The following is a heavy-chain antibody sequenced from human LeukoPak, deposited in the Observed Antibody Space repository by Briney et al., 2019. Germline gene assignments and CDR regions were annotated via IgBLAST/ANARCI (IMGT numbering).Heavy chain of an antibody. CDR1: GYTFTSYD. V-gene: IGHV1-8*01. D-gene: IGHD3-10*01. CDR3: ARGFPITMVRGYYYGMDV. CDR2: MNPNSGNT. Sequence: ASVKVSCKASGYTFTSYDINWVRQATGQGLEWMGWMNPNSGNTGYAQKFQGRVTMTRNTSISTAYMELSSLRSEDTAVYYCARGFPITMVRGYYYGMDVWGQGTTVAVSS. J-gene: IGHJ6*02.